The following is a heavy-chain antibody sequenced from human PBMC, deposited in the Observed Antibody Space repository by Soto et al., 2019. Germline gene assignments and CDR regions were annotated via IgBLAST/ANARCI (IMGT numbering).Heavy chain of an antibody. CDR1: GGSISSGDYY. J-gene: IGHJ5*02. V-gene: IGHV4-30-4*01. CDR2: ISYSGTT. Sequence: SETLSLTCTVSGGSISSGDYYWSWIRQPPGKGLEWIGFISYSGTTSYSPSLKSRVAISLDTSKNQFSLSLSSVTAADTAVYYCARGRGYSYGLDPWGQGTLVTVSS. CDR3: ARGRGYSYGLDP. D-gene: IGHD5-18*01.